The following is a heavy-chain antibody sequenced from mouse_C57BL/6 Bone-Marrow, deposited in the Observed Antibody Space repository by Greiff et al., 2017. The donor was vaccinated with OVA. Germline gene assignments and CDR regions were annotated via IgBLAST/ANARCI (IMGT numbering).Heavy chain of an antibody. V-gene: IGHV1-11*01. Sequence: QVQLKESGAELASPGASVTLSCKASGYTFTDHIMNWVKKRPGQGLEWIGRIYPVSGETNYNQKFMGKATFSVDRSSSTGYMVLNSLTSEDAAVDYYGRRQLRLPWFAYWGQGTLVTVSA. J-gene: IGHJ3*01. CDR3: GRRQLRLPWFAY. CDR1: GYTFTDHI. CDR2: IYPVSGET. D-gene: IGHD3-2*02.